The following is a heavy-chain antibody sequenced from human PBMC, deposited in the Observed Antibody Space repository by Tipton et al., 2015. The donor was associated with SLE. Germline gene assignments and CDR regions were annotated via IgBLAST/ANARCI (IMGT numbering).Heavy chain of an antibody. J-gene: IGHJ4*02. CDR1: GGSISSSSYY. D-gene: IGHD4-17*01. V-gene: IGHV4-39*07. Sequence: TLSLTCTVSGGSISSSSYYWGWIRQPPGKGLEWIGSIYYSGSTYYNPSLKSRVTISVDTSKNQFSLKLSSVTAADTAVYYCASLFYGDFAYYFDYWGQETLVTVSS. CDR3: ASLFYGDFAYYFDY. CDR2: IYYSGST.